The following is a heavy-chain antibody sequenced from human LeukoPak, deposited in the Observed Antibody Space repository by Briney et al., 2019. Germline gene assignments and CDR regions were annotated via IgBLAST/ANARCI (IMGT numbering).Heavy chain of an antibody. D-gene: IGHD1-26*01. Sequence: SETLSLTCTVSGGSISSYYWSWIRQPPGKGLEWIGYIYYSGSTNYNPSLKSRVTISVDTFKNQFSLKLSSVTAADTAVYYCASAGGSYFDYWGQGTLVTVSS. V-gene: IGHV4-59*01. CDR2: IYYSGST. CDR1: GGSISSYY. CDR3: ASAGGSYFDY. J-gene: IGHJ4*02.